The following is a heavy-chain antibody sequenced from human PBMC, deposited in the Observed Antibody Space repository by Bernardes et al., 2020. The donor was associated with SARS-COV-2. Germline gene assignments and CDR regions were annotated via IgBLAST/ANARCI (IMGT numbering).Heavy chain of an antibody. D-gene: IGHD3-10*01. CDR3: ARDLAPINSGSRYYGMDV. J-gene: IGHJ6*02. V-gene: IGHV1-2*04. Sequence: AAVKVSCKASGYTFTGYYMHWVRQAPGQGLEWMGWITPNSGGTNYAQKFQGWVTMTRDTSISTAYMELSRLRSDDTAVYYCARDLAPINSGSRYYGMDVWGQGTTVTVSS. CDR2: ITPNSGGT. CDR1: GYTFTGYY.